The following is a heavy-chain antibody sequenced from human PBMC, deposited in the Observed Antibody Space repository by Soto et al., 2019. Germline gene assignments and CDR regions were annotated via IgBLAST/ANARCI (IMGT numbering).Heavy chain of an antibody. Sequence: EVQLVESGGGLIQPGGSLRLSCAVSGFTVSNNYMSWVRQAPGKGLEGVSVIYSGGYTAYGDSVKGRFTISRDNSKNPLILQKNTRGAEDRAVFYCASQPGGGGYWGQGTLVTVSS. CDR2: IYSGGYT. CDR1: GFTVSNNY. J-gene: IGHJ4*02. V-gene: IGHV3-53*01. CDR3: ASQPGGGGY. D-gene: IGHD3-10*01.